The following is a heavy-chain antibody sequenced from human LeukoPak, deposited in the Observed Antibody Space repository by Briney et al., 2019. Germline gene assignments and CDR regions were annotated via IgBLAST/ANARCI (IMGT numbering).Heavy chain of an antibody. CDR1: GFTFTSSA. D-gene: IGHD2-21*02. V-gene: IGHV1-58*02. Sequence: ASVKVSCKASGFTFTSSAMQWVRQARGQRLEWIGWIVVGSGNTNYAQKFQERVTITRDMSTSTAYMELSSLRSEDTAVYYCATSGDYLYNWFDHWGQGTLVPVSS. CDR2: IVVGSGNT. J-gene: IGHJ5*02. CDR3: ATSGDYLYNWFDH.